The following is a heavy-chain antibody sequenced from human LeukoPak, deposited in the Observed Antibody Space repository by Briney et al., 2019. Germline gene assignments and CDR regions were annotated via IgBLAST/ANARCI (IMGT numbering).Heavy chain of an antibody. J-gene: IGHJ4*02. D-gene: IGHD2-2*01. CDR2: ISAYNGNT. Sequence: GASVKVSCRASGYTFTSYGISWVRQAPGQGLEWMGWISAYNGNTNYAQKLQGRVTMTTDTSTSTAYMELRSLRSDDTAVYYCARDLGDCSSTSCSPIFDYWGQGTLVTVSS. CDR1: GYTFTSYG. CDR3: ARDLGDCSSTSCSPIFDY. V-gene: IGHV1-18*01.